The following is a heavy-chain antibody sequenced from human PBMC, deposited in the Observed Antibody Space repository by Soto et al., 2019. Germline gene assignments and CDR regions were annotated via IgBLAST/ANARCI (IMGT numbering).Heavy chain of an antibody. D-gene: IGHD3-22*01. CDR3: ARDPNDSSFYYPPYSYGIDL. CDR1: GYTFTSYG. J-gene: IGHJ6*02. Sequence: ASVKVSCKASGYTFTSYGIHWVRQAPGQRLEWTGWINAGNGNTKYSEKFQGRVTITRDTSASTAYLELSSLRSEDTAVYYCARDPNDSSFYYPPYSYGIDLCGPGTTLTVS. V-gene: IGHV1-3*01. CDR2: INAGNGNT.